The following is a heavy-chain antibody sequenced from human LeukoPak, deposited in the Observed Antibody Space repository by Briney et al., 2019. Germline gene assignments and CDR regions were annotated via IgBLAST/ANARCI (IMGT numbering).Heavy chain of an antibody. CDR2: ISGSGGST. J-gene: IGHJ4*02. D-gene: IGHD2-15*01. CDR3: ARDMGHGSGGSCYDY. Sequence: GGSLRLSCAASGFTFSSYAMSWVRQAPGKGLEWVSAISGSGGSTYYADSVKGRFTISRDNSKNTLYLQMNSLRAEDTAVYYCARDMGHGSGGSCYDYWGQGTLVTVSS. V-gene: IGHV3-23*01. CDR1: GFTFSSYA.